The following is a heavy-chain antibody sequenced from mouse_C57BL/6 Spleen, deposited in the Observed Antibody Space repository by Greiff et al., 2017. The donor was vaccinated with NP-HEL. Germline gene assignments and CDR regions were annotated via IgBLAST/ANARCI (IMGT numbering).Heavy chain of an antibody. CDR1: GYTFTSYW. J-gene: IGHJ4*01. CDR3: ARGGTGTYYAMDY. V-gene: IGHV1-69*01. Sequence: QVQLQQPGAELVMPGASVKLSCKASGYTFTSYWMHWVKQRPGQGLEWIGEIDPSDSYTNYNQKFKGKSTLTVDKSSSTAYMQLSSLTSEDSAVYYCARGGTGTYYAMDYWGQGTSVTVSS. CDR2: IDPSDSYT. D-gene: IGHD4-1*01.